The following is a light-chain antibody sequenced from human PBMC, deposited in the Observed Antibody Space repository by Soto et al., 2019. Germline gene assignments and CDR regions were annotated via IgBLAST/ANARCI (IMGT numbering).Light chain of an antibody. CDR3: HVWDSLTDDWV. J-gene: IGLJ3*02. Sequence: SYVLTQPPSVSVAPGKTASITCRGNNIGGKSVHWYQHKPGQAPVLVIYFDSDRPSGIPERLSGSNSGNTATLTISRVEAGDEADYYCHVWDSLTDDWVFGGGTKLTV. V-gene: IGLV3-21*04. CDR2: FDS. CDR1: NIGGKS.